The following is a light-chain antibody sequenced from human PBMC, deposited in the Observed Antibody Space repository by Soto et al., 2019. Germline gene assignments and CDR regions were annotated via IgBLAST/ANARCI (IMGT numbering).Light chain of an antibody. V-gene: IGKV1-5*01. J-gene: IGKJ1*01. Sequence: DIRMTQSPSTLSASVADSVTITCRARQKVSPWLAWYQQKAGKAPKLLIYDVSSLKRGVPSRFSGSGSGTEFTLTISSLQSDDFATYYCQQYDSYWWTFGQGTKVDFK. CDR2: DVS. CDR1: QKVSPW. CDR3: QQYDSYWWT.